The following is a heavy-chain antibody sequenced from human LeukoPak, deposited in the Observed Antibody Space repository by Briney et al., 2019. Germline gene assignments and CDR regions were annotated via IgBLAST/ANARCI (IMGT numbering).Heavy chain of an antibody. CDR1: GGTFSSYA. CDR2: IIPILGIA. Sequence: SVKVSCKASGGTFSSYAISWVRQAPGQGLEWMGRIIPILGIANYAQKFQGRVTITADKSTSTAYMELSSLRSEDTAVYYCASSGVFPHNPLDYWGQGTLVTVSS. V-gene: IGHV1-69*04. D-gene: IGHD6-19*01. J-gene: IGHJ4*02. CDR3: ASSGVFPHNPLDY.